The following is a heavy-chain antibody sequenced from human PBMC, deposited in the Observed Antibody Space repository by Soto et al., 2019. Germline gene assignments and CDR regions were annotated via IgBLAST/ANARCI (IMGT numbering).Heavy chain of an antibody. Sequence: QVQLQESGPGLVKPSQTLSLTCTVSGGSISSGGYYWSWIRQHPGKGLEWIGYIYYSGSTYYNPSLKSRVTLSVDTSKNQCSLKLSSVTAADTAVYYCARSPEATVTAFDYWGQGTRVTVSS. CDR1: GGSISSGGYY. D-gene: IGHD4-17*01. CDR2: IYYSGST. CDR3: ARSPEATVTAFDY. V-gene: IGHV4-31*03. J-gene: IGHJ4*02.